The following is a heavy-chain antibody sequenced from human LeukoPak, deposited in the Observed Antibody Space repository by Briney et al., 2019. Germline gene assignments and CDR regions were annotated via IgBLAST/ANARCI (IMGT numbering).Heavy chain of an antibody. CDR3: ARDLNQLLSVLDAKRQNWFDP. D-gene: IGHD2-2*01. CDR2: ISAYDGNT. J-gene: IGHJ5*02. CDR1: GYTFTSYG. V-gene: IGHV1-18*01. Sequence: ASVKFSCKASGYTFTSYGISWVRQAPGQGLEWMGWISAYDGNTNYAQKLQGRVTMTTDTSTSTAYMELRSLRSDDTAVYYCARDLNQLLSVLDAKRQNWFDPWGQGTLVTVSS.